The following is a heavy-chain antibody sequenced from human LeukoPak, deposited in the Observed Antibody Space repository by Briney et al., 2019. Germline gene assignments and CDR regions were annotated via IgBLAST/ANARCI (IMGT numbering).Heavy chain of an antibody. V-gene: IGHV4-38-2*02. CDR1: GYSISSGYY. J-gene: IGHJ4*02. CDR2: IYHSGST. CDR3: ARVGGWYYFDY. Sequence: PSETLSLTRTVSGYSISSGYYWGWIRQPPGKGLAWIGSIYHSGSTYYNPSLKSRVTISVDTSKNQFSLKLSSVTAADTAVYYCARVGGWYYFDYWGQGTLVTVSS. D-gene: IGHD6-19*01.